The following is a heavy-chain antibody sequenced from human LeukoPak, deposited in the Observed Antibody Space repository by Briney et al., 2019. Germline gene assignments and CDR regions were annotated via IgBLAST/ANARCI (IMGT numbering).Heavy chain of an antibody. D-gene: IGHD3-3*01. Sequence: ASVKVSCKASGYTFTSYGISWVRQAPGQGLEWMGWISAYNGNTNYAQKLQGRVTMTTDTSTSTAYMELSSLRSEDTAVYYCATTSPLLRFLEWLFADAFDIWGQGTMVTVSS. CDR3: ATTSPLLRFLEWLFADAFDI. V-gene: IGHV1-18*01. J-gene: IGHJ3*02. CDR1: GYTFTSYG. CDR2: ISAYNGNT.